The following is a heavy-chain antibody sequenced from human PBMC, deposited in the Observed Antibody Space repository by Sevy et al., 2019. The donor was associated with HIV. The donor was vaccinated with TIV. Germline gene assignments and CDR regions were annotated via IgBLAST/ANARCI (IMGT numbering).Heavy chain of an antibody. CDR2: ISSSSSTI. Sequence: GGSLRLSCAASGFTFSSYSMNWVRQAPGKGLEWVSYISSSSSTIYYANSVKGRFTISRDNAKNSLYLQMKSLRAEDTAVYYCAGHGYCSSTSCYVGYYYYYYGMDVWGQGTTVTVSS. D-gene: IGHD2-2*01. J-gene: IGHJ6*02. V-gene: IGHV3-48*01. CDR1: GFTFSSYS. CDR3: AGHGYCSSTSCYVGYYYYYYGMDV.